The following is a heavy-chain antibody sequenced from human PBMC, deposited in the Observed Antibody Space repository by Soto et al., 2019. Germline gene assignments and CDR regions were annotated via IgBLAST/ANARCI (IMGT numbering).Heavy chain of an antibody. V-gene: IGHV3-23*01. Sequence: EVQLLESGGRLVQPGGSLRLSCAASGFTFSTYAMHWVRQSPGKGLEWVSAISGSGGGTYYADSVKGRFTISRDNSKNTLYLHMISLRAEDTDVYYCAKDDSGYVDFDYWGQGTLVAVSS. CDR2: ISGSGGGT. CDR1: GFTFSTYA. CDR3: AKDDSGYVDFDY. J-gene: IGHJ4*02. D-gene: IGHD5-12*01.